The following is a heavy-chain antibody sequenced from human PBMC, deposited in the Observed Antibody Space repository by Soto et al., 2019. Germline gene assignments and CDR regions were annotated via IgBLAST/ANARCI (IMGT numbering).Heavy chain of an antibody. D-gene: IGHD5-12*01. CDR2: IIPIFGTA. CDR1: GGTFSNYA. J-gene: IGHJ4*02. CDR3: ATGPSSGYGH. Sequence: QVQLVQSGAEVKKPGSSVKVSCKTSGGTFSNYAITWVLQAPGQGLEWMGGIIPIFGTAHYAQKFQGRVTIAADESTSSTYMELSSLSSEDTAVYYCATGPSSGYGHWGQGTLVTVSS. V-gene: IGHV1-69*12.